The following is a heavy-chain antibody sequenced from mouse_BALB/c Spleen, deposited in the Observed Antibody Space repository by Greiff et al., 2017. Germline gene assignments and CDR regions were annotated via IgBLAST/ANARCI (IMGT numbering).Heavy chain of an antibody. D-gene: IGHD2-4*01. CDR2: IDPSDSET. CDR3: ARRGIYYDYDWFAY. J-gene: IGHJ3*01. CDR1: GYSFTSYW. Sequence: QVQLQQSGPQLVRPGASVKISCKASGYSFTSYWMHWVKQRPGQGLEWIGMIDPSDSETRLNQKFKDKATLTVDKSSSTAYMQLSSPTSEDSAVYYCARRGIYYDYDWFAYWGAGTLVTVSA. V-gene: IGHV1S127*01.